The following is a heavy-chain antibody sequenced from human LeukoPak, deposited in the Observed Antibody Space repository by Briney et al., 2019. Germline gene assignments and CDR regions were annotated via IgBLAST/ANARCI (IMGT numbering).Heavy chain of an antibody. V-gene: IGHV1-69*05. Sequence: SVKVSCKASGGTFSSYAISWVRQAPGQGLEWMGGIIPIFGTANYAQKFQGRVTITTDESTSTAYMELSSLRSEDTAVYYCARGGAPLGYCSSTSCYRAFDIWGQGTMFTVSS. CDR3: ARGGAPLGYCSSTSCYRAFDI. D-gene: IGHD2-2*01. J-gene: IGHJ3*02. CDR1: GGTFSSYA. CDR2: IIPIFGTA.